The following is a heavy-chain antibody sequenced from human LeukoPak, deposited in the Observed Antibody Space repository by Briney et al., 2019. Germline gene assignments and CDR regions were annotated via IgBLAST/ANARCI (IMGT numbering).Heavy chain of an antibody. CDR3: ARLNYYDTHYYLDY. J-gene: IGHJ4*02. D-gene: IGHD3-22*01. CDR1: GGSISSHY. CDR2: VYYSGST. V-gene: IGHV4-59*08. Sequence: SETLSLTCTVSGGSISSHYWSWIRQPPGKGLEWIGYVYYSGSTNYNPSLKSRVTISVDTSKNQFSLKLSSVTAADTAVYYCARLNYYDTHYYLDYWGQGTLVTVSS.